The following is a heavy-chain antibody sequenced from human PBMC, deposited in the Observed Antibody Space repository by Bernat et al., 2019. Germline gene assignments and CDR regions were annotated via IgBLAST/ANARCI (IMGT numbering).Heavy chain of an antibody. V-gene: IGHV3-30-3*01. CDR3: ARDKGATSSYYIDY. CDR2: ISYDGSNK. J-gene: IGHJ4*02. D-gene: IGHD2-2*01. Sequence: QVQLLESGGGLVQPGRSLRLSCAASGFTFSSYAMHWVRQAPGKGLEWVAVISYDGSNKYYADSVKGRFTISKDSSKDALYLQMNSLRAEDTAVYFCARDKGATSSYYIDYWGQGALVTVSS. CDR1: GFTFSSYA.